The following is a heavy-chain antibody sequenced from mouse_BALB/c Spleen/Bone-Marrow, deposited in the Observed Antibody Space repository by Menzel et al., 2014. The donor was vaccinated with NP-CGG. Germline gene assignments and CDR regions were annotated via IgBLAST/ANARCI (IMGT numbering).Heavy chain of an antibody. CDR1: GHAFTNYL. CDR2: INPGSGGT. CDR3: AREVRRNYAMDY. Sequence: VQLQQSGAELVRPGTSVKVSCKASGHAFTNYLIEWVKQRPGQGLEWIGVINPGSGGTNYNEKFKGKATLTADKSSSTAYVQLSSLTSDDSAVYFCAREVRRNYAMDYWGQGTSVTVSS. D-gene: IGHD2-14*01. J-gene: IGHJ4*01. V-gene: IGHV1-54*03.